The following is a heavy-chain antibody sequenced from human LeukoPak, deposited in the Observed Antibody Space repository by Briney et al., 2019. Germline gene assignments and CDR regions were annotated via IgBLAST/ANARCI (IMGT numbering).Heavy chain of an antibody. CDR1: GFTFSGSA. Sequence: PGGSLRLSCAASGFTFSGSAMHWVRQASGKGLEWVGRIRSKANSYATAYAASVKGRFTISRDDSKNTAYLQMNSLKTEDTAVYYCTRPNPQGYDSSGYYPNYYGMDVWGQGTTVTVSS. V-gene: IGHV3-73*01. CDR3: TRPNPQGYDSSGYYPNYYGMDV. CDR2: IRSKANSYAT. J-gene: IGHJ6*02. D-gene: IGHD3-22*01.